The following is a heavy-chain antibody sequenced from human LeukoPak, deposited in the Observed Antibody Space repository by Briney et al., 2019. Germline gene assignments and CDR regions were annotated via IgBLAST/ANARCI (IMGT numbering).Heavy chain of an antibody. CDR3: AKEVGAAAGPDHPYYYGMDV. J-gene: IGHJ6*02. Sequence: PGRSLRLSCAASGFTFDDYAMHWVRQAPGKGLEWVSGISWNSGSIGYADSVKGRFTISRDNAKNSLYLQMNSLRAEDTALYYCAKEVGAAAGPDHPYYYGMDVWGQGTTVTVSS. D-gene: IGHD6-13*01. CDR1: GFTFDDYA. CDR2: ISWNSGSI. V-gene: IGHV3-9*01.